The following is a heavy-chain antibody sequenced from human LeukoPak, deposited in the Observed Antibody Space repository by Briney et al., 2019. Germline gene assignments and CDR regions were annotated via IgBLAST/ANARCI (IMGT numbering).Heavy chain of an antibody. J-gene: IGHJ2*01. CDR3: AKIGVSGSWFFDL. CDR2: IYSGGST. V-gene: IGHV3-66*01. D-gene: IGHD1-1*01. Sequence: PGGSLRLSCAASGFTVSSNYMSWVRQAPGKGLEWVSVIYSGGSTYYADSVKGRFTISRDNSKNTLYLQMNNMAAEDTAVYFCAKIGVSGSWFFDLWGRGTLLSVSS. CDR1: GFTVSSNY.